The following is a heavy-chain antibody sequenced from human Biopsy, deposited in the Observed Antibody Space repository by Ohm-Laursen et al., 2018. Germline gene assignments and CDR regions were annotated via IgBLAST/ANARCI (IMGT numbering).Heavy chain of an antibody. CDR2: IKNSESYT. Sequence: SLRLSCSASGFRFSLYSMNWVRQAPGKGLEWVSSIKNSESYTYYADSVKGRFIISRDNAKNSLYLQMNGLRVEDTAVYYCATDFGYCGNNVCSSDFYYGMDVWGQGTTVTVSS. V-gene: IGHV3-21*01. J-gene: IGHJ6*02. D-gene: IGHD5/OR15-5a*01. CDR1: GFRFSLYS. CDR3: ATDFGYCGNNVCSSDFYYGMDV.